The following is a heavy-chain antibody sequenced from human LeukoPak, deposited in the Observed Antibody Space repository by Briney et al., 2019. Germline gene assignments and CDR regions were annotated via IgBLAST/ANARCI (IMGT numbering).Heavy chain of an antibody. Sequence: GGSLRLSCAASGFTFSSYEMNWVRQAPGKGLEWDSYISSSGSTIYYADSVKGRFTISRDNAKNSLYLQMNSLRAEDAAVYYCHYYGSGSYSSHPFDYWGQGTLVTVSS. CDR2: ISSSGSTI. CDR1: GFTFSSYE. CDR3: HYYGSGSYSSHPFDY. V-gene: IGHV3-48*03. J-gene: IGHJ4*02. D-gene: IGHD3-10*01.